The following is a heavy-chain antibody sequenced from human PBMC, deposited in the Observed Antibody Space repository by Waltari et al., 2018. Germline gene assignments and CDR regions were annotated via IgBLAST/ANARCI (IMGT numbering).Heavy chain of an antibody. V-gene: IGHV4-59*01. J-gene: IGHJ1*01. CDR2: IYYSGST. Sequence: QVQLQESGPGLVKPSETLSLTCPVSGGSISSYYWSWIRQPPGKGLEWIGYIYYSGSTNYNPSLKSRVTISVDTSKNQFSLKLSSVTAADTAVYYCASSPGIVVEYPRYFQHWGQGTLVTVSS. CDR3: ASSPGIVVEYPRYFQH. D-gene: IGHD2-21*01. CDR1: GGSISSYY.